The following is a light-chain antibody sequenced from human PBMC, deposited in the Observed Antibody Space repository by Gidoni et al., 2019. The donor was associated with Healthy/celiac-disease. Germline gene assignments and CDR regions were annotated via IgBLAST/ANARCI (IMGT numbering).Light chain of an antibody. J-gene: IGKJ4*01. V-gene: IGKV1-39*01. Sequence: DIQMTQSPSSLSASVGDRVTITCRASQSSSSYLNWYQQEPGKAPKLLISAASSLQSGVPSRFSGSGSGTDFTLTISSLQPEDFATYYCQQSYSTPLTFGGGTKVEIK. CDR3: QQSYSTPLT. CDR2: AAS. CDR1: QSSSSY.